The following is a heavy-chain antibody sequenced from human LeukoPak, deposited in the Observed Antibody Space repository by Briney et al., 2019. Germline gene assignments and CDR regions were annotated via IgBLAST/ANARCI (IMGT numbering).Heavy chain of an antibody. D-gene: IGHD3-10*01. CDR2: INHSGST. V-gene: IGHV4-34*01. CDR3: ARGHRLWFGEDFDY. J-gene: IGHJ4*02. CDR1: GGSFSGYY. Sequence: SETLSLTCAVYGGSFSGYYWSWIRQPPGKGLEWIGEINHSGSTNYNPSLKSRVTISVDTSKNQFSLKLSSVTAADTAVYYCARGHRLWFGEDFDYWGQGTLVTVSS.